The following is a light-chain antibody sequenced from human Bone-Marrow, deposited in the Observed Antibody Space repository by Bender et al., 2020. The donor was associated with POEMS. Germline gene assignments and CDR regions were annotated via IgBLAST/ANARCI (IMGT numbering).Light chain of an antibody. Sequence: QSALTQPASVSGSPGQSITISCTGTSSDVGGYNYVSWYQQHPGKAPKLMIYDVSTRPSGVPDRFSGSKSGNTASLTISGLQAEDEADYYCCSHAGTYSLVFGTGTKVTVL. CDR1: SSDVGGYNY. J-gene: IGLJ1*01. CDR3: CSHAGTYSLV. CDR2: DVS. V-gene: IGLV2-11*01.